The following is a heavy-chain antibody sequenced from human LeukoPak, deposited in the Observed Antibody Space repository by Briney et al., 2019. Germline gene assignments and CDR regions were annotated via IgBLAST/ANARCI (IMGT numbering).Heavy chain of an antibody. Sequence: GASVKVPCKASGGTFSSYAISWVRQAPGQGLEWMGRIIPIFGTANYAQKFQGRVTITTDESTSTAYMELSSLRSEDTAVYYCARGAIFEEYYFDYWGQGTLVTVSS. CDR1: GGTFSSYA. D-gene: IGHD3-3*01. CDR2: IIPIFGTA. CDR3: ARGAIFEEYYFDY. J-gene: IGHJ4*02. V-gene: IGHV1-69*05.